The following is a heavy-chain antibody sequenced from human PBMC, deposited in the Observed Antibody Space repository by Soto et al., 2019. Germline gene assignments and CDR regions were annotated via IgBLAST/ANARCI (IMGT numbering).Heavy chain of an antibody. CDR2: IYYSGRT. CDR1: GGYLGSYC. V-gene: IGHV4-59*01. CDR3: AILYHSSARIYIWHNVFDS. D-gene: IGHD3-22*01. J-gene: IGHJ5*01. Sequence: SETQSLPYTVFGGYLGSYCGSWIRQKQGKGLEWIGYIYYSGRTNYNPSLKSRVTISVDTSKNQFSLKLSSVTAADTAVYYCAILYHSSARIYIWHNVFDSLGQGTLDTVSP.